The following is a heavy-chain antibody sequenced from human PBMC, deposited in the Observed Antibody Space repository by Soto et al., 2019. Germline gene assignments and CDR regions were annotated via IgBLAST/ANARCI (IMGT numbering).Heavy chain of an antibody. Sequence: XSVKVSCKASGYTITSYGISLVRQAPGQGLEWMGWISAYNGNTNYAQKLQGRVTMTTDTSTSTAYMELRSLRSDDTDVYFCARATYYDILTGYYYFDYWGQGTLVTVSS. CDR1: GYTITSYG. J-gene: IGHJ4*02. CDR3: ARATYYDILTGYYYFDY. V-gene: IGHV1-18*01. D-gene: IGHD3-9*01. CDR2: ISAYNGNT.